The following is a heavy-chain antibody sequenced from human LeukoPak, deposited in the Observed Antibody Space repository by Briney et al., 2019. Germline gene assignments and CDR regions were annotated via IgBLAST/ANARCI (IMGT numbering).Heavy chain of an antibody. CDR1: GFTFKNYG. D-gene: IGHD3-22*01. Sequence: GGSLRLSCATSGFTFKNYGMHWVRQAPGEGLEWVAVISYDGSNKYCADSVKGRFTISRDNSKNTLYLQMNSLRAEDTAVYYCAKDPRYYDSSGYYYGDYWGQGTLVTVSS. J-gene: IGHJ4*02. CDR3: AKDPRYYDSSGYYYGDY. CDR2: ISYDGSNK. V-gene: IGHV3-30*18.